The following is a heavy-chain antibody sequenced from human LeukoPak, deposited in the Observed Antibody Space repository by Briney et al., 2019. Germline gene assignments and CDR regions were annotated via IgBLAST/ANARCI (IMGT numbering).Heavy chain of an antibody. CDR2: ISSSSSYI. V-gene: IGHV3-21*01. D-gene: IGHD3-22*01. CDR3: ARDDSLYYYYGMDV. J-gene: IGHJ6*02. Sequence: GGSLRLSCAASGFTFSSYSMNWVRQAPGKGLEWVSSISSSSSYIYYADSVKGRFTISRDNAKNSLYLQMNILRADDTAVYYCARDDSLYYYYGMDVWGQGTTVTVSS. CDR1: GFTFSSYS.